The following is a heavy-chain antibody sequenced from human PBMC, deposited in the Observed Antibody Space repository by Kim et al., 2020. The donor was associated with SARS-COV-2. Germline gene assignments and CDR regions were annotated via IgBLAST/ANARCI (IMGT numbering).Heavy chain of an antibody. D-gene: IGHD2-15*01. V-gene: IGHV4-34*01. CDR1: GGSFSGYY. J-gene: IGHJ3*02. CDR3: ARGLNVVVVAATDAFDI. Sequence: SETLSLTCAVYGGSFSGYYWSWIRQPPGKGLEWIGEINHSGSTNYNPSLKSRVTISVDTSKNQFSLKLSSVTAADTAVYYCARGLNVVVVAATDAFDIWGQGTMVTVSS. CDR2: INHSGST.